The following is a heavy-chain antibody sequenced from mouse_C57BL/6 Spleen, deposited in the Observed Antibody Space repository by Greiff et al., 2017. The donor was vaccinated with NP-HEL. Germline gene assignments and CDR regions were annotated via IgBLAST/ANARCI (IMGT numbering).Heavy chain of an antibody. D-gene: IGHD2-4*01. CDR3: ARKLYYDYDVYYAMDY. Sequence: VQLQQSGPELVKPGASVKISCKASGYAFSSSWMNWVKQRPGKGLEWIGRIYPGDGDTNYNGKFKGKATLTADKSSSTAYMQLSSLTSEDSAVYFCARKLYYDYDVYYAMDYWSQGTSVTVSS. V-gene: IGHV1-82*01. J-gene: IGHJ4*01. CDR1: GYAFSSSW. CDR2: IYPGDGDT.